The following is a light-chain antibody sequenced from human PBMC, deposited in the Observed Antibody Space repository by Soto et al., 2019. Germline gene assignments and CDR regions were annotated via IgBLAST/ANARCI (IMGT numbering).Light chain of an antibody. J-gene: IGLJ1*01. Sequence: QSALTQPASVSGSPGQSITISCTGTSSDVGGYNYVSWYQQHPGKAPKLMIYEVSNRPSGVSNRFSASKSGNTASLTISGLQAEDEADYYCGSYTNSSTPYVFGTGTKVTVL. CDR3: GSYTNSSTPYV. V-gene: IGLV2-14*01. CDR1: SSDVGGYNY. CDR2: EVS.